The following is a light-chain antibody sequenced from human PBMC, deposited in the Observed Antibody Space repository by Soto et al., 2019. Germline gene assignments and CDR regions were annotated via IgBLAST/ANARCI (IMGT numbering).Light chain of an antibody. CDR2: AAS. J-gene: IGKJ4*01. V-gene: IGKV1-39*01. Sequence: DIQMTQSPSSLSASIGDRVTITCRASQSISSYLNWYQQKPGKAPKLLIYAASRLQSGVPSRFSGSGSGTDFTLTISSLQPEDFATYYCQQSYSTPFTFGGGTKVEIK. CDR1: QSISSY. CDR3: QQSYSTPFT.